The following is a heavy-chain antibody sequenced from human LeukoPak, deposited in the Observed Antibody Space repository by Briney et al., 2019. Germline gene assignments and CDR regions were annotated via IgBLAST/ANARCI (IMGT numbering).Heavy chain of an antibody. V-gene: IGHV1-2*02. CDR2: INPNSGGT. CDR1: GYTFTGYY. D-gene: IGHD1-26*01. CDR3: ARTRRATFYYYMDV. Sequence: ASVKVSCKASGYTFTGYYMHWVRQAPGQGLEWMGWINPNSGGTNYAQKFQGRVTMTRDTSISTAYMELSRLRSDDTAVYYCARTRRATFYYYMDVWGKGTTVTVSS. J-gene: IGHJ6*03.